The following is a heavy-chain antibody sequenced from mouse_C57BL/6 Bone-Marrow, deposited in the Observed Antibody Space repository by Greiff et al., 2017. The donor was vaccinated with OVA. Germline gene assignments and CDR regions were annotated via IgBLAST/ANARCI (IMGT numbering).Heavy chain of an antibody. D-gene: IGHD1-1*01. CDR3: ARDCGSRRGYFDV. Sequence: QVQLKESGAELARPGASVKLSCKASGYTFTSYGISWVKQRTGQGLEWIGAIYPRSGNTYYNDKFKGKATLTADKSSSTAYMGLRSLTSEDSAVYFCARDCGSRRGYFDVWGTGTTVTVSS. CDR2: IYPRSGNT. J-gene: IGHJ1*03. CDR1: GYTFTSYG. V-gene: IGHV1-81*01.